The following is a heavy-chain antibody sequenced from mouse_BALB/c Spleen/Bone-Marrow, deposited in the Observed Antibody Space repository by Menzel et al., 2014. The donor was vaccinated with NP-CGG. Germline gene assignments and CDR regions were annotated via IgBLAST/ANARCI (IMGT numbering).Heavy chain of an antibody. V-gene: IGHV10-3*03. CDR3: VREDYGRGFAY. CDR1: GFTFNTYA. Sequence: EVKLVESGGGLVQPKGSLKLPCAASGFTFNTYAMHWVCQAPGKGLEWVARIRSKSNNYATYYADSVKDRFTVSRDDSKSMLYLQMNNPKTEDTAMYYRVREDYGRGFAYWGQGTLVTVSA. D-gene: IGHD1-1*01. J-gene: IGHJ3*01. CDR2: IRSKSNNYAT.